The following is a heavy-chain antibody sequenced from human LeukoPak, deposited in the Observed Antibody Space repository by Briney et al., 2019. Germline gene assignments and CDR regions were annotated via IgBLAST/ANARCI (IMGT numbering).Heavy chain of an antibody. Sequence: QPGRSLRLSCAASGFTFSSYGMHWVRQAPGKGLEWVAVISYDGSNKYYADSVKGRFTISRDNSKNTLYLQMNSLRAEDTAVYYCAKDGSGSAPHWGQGTLVTVSS. CDR1: GFTFSSYG. J-gene: IGHJ4*02. CDR2: ISYDGSNK. D-gene: IGHD3-10*01. CDR3: AKDGSGSAPH. V-gene: IGHV3-30*18.